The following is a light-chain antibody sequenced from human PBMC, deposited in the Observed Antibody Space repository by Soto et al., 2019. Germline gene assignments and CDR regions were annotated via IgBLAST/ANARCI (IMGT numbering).Light chain of an antibody. CDR3: QHYNNWPPWT. V-gene: IGKV3-15*01. CDR2: GAS. CDR1: QSVSNN. Sequence: EIVMTQSPVTLSVSPGERATLSCRASQSVSNNLAWYQQKPGQAPRLLIYGASTRATGIPARFSGSGSGTEVTLNFSSLQSEDFAVYYCQHYNNWPPWTFGQGTKVEIK. J-gene: IGKJ1*01.